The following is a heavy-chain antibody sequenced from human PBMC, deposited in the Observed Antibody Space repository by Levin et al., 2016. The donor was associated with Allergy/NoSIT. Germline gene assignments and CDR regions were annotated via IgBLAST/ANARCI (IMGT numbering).Heavy chain of an antibody. J-gene: IGHJ4*02. Sequence: GGSLRLSCVGSGFTFSSYAMSWVRQAPGKGLEWVSVISNGGGSTYYADSVKGRLTISRDNSRNTLYLQMNSLRAEDTAAYYCAKGDSSTWYNDWGQGTLVTVSS. CDR2: ISNGGGST. D-gene: IGHD6-13*01. CDR1: GFTFSSYA. CDR3: AKGDSSTWYND. V-gene: IGHV3-23*01.